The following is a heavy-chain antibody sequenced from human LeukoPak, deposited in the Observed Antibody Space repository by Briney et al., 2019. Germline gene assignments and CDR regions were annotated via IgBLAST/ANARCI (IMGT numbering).Heavy chain of an antibody. CDR2: ISSSSSYI. V-gene: IGHV3-21*01. CDR3: ARGSGYSYGYIFDY. Sequence: GGSLRLSCAASKFMFNNYWMNWVRQAPGKGLEWVSSISSSSSYIYYADSVKGRFTISRDNAKNSLYLQMNSLRAEDTAVYYCARGSGYSYGYIFDYWGQGTLVTVSS. CDR1: KFMFNNYW. J-gene: IGHJ4*02. D-gene: IGHD5-18*01.